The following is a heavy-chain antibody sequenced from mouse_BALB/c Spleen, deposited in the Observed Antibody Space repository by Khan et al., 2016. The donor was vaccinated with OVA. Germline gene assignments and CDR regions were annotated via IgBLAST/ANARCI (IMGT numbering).Heavy chain of an antibody. Sequence: EVELVESGGDLVKPGGSLKLSCAASGFTFSTYGMSWVRQAPDKRLEWVATVSTGGSYTYYPDSVKGRFTISRDTSKNTLYLQMSGLRSEDTAMFCCTRLAYYYDSEGFAYWGQGTLVTVSA. CDR1: GFTFSTYG. CDR3: TRLAYYYDSEGFAY. V-gene: IGHV5-6*01. CDR2: VSTGGSYT. D-gene: IGHD1-1*01. J-gene: IGHJ3*01.